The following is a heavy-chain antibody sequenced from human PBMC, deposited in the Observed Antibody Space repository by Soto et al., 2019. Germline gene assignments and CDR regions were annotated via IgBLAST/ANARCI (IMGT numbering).Heavy chain of an antibody. D-gene: IGHD3-3*01. CDR1: GGSISSSSYY. CDR3: ARHRAETSYYDFWSGYSKPLIGMDV. Sequence: KTSETLSLTCTVSGGSISSSSYYWGWIRQPPGKGLEWIGSIYYSGSTYYNPSLKSRVTISVDTSKNQFSLKLSSVTAADTAVYYCARHRAETSYYDFWSGYSKPLIGMDVWGQGTTVTVSS. V-gene: IGHV4-39*01. CDR2: IYYSGST. J-gene: IGHJ6*02.